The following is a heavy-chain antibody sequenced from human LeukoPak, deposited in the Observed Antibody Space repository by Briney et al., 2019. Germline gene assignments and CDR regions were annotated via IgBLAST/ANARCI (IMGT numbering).Heavy chain of an antibody. CDR1: GYTFTSYG. V-gene: IGHV1-18*01. CDR2: ISAYNGNT. CDR3: ARVHQLLDAFDI. D-gene: IGHD2-2*01. J-gene: IGHJ3*02. Sequence: ASVKVSCKASGYTFTSYGISWVRQAPGQGLEWMGWISAYNGNTNYAQKRQGRVTMTTDTSTSTAYMELRRLSSDDTVVYYCARVHQLLDAFDIWGQGTMVTVSS.